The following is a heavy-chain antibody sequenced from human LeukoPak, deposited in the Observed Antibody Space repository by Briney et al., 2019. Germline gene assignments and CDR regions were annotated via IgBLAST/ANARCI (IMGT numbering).Heavy chain of an antibody. D-gene: IGHD4-17*01. CDR3: AKVMTTVTLFDY. CDR1: GFTFSSYG. J-gene: IGHJ4*02. CDR2: IRYDGSNK. Sequence: GGSLSLSCAASGFTFSSYGMHWVRQAPGKGLEWVAFIRYDGSNKYYADSVKGRFTISRDNSKNTLYLQMNSLRAEDTAVYYCAKVMTTVTLFDYWGQGTLVTVSS. V-gene: IGHV3-30*02.